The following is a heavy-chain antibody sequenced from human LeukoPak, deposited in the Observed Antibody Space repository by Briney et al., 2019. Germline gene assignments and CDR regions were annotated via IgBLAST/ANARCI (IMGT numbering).Heavy chain of an antibody. D-gene: IGHD3-16*01. Sequence: GGSLRLSCAASGFTFSSYGMHWVRQAPGKGLEWVAFIRYDGSNKYYADSVKGRFTISRDNSKNTLYLQMNSLRAEDTAVYYCAKDCVELRSGGAFEIWGQGTMVTVSS. CDR2: IRYDGSNK. CDR1: GFTFSSYG. CDR3: AKDCVELRSGGAFEI. V-gene: IGHV3-30*02. J-gene: IGHJ3*02.